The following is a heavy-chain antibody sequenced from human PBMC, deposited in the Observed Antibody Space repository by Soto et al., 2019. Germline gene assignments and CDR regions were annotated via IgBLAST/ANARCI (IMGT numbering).Heavy chain of an antibody. D-gene: IGHD2-15*01. CDR1: GFTFSNHA. J-gene: IGHJ4*02. CDR2: IWHDGTNK. CDR3: ARDRSQFYVASEN. V-gene: IGHV3-33*01. Sequence: QVQLVESGGGVVQPGTSLRLSCAASGFTFSNHAMYWVRQAPGKGLEWVALIWHDGTNKYYGDSVTGRFTVSRDNSKNTLYLQMNSLRVEDTSVYYCARDRSQFYVASENWGQGTQVTVSS.